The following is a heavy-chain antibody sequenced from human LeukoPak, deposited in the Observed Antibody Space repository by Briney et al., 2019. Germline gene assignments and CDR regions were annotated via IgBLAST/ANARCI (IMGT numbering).Heavy chain of an antibody. Sequence: GASVKVSCKASGYTFTNFGIRWVRQAPGQGLEWMGWISAYNGNTNYAQRLQGRVTMTTDTSTSTAYMELRSLRSDDTAVYYCARDRDYGDYNTQDLFVYWGQGTLVTVSS. V-gene: IGHV1-18*01. D-gene: IGHD4-17*01. CDR2: ISAYNGNT. CDR3: ARDRDYGDYNTQDLFVY. CDR1: GYTFTNFG. J-gene: IGHJ4*02.